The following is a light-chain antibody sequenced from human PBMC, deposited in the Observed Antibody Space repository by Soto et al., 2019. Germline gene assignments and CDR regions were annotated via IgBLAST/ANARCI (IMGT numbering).Light chain of an antibody. CDR1: QSVSSN. J-gene: IGKJ4*01. CDR3: QQYNKWPLT. V-gene: IGKV3D-15*01. CDR2: GAS. Sequence: EIVMTQYPATLSVSPGERATLSCRASQSVSSNLAWYQQKPGQAPRLLIYGASTRATGIPARFSGSGSGTEFTLTISSLQSEDFAVYYCQQYNKWPLTFGGGTKVEIK.